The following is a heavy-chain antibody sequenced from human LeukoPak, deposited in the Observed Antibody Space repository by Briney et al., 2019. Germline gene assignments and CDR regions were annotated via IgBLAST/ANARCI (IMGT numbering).Heavy chain of an antibody. J-gene: IGHJ4*02. CDR1: GFTLDDSA. D-gene: IGHD6-19*01. CDR2: ISGDGDNT. CDR3: AKDRAVAGNFDY. Sequence: PGGSLRLSCVASGFTLDDSALHWVRQAPGKGLEWISLISGDGDNTYYADSVKGRFTISRDNSKNTLYLQMNSLRAEDTAVYYCAKDRAVAGNFDYWGQGTLVTVSS. V-gene: IGHV3-43*02.